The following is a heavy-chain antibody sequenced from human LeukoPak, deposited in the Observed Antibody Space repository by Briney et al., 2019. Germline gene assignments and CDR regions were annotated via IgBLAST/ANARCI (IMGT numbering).Heavy chain of an antibody. D-gene: IGHD2-15*01. CDR2: IKSKNDGGTT. CDR3: ARDTGSGYCSGGRCRAAFDV. Sequence: GGSLRLSCAASGLIFSNAWMSWVRQAPGKGLEWVGRIKSKNDGGTTDYAAPVKGRFTISRDDSKNTLYLQMNSLKTEDTAVYYCARDTGSGYCSGGRCRAAFDVWGQGTMVTVSS. CDR1: GLIFSNAW. J-gene: IGHJ3*01. V-gene: IGHV3-15*01.